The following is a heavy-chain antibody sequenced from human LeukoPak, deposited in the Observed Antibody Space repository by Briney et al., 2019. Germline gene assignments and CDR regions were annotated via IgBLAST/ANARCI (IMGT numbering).Heavy chain of an antibody. J-gene: IGHJ4*02. CDR3: ARGRTYGSGSYYNPRYFDY. Sequence: SETLSLTCTVSGGSISRGSYFWSWIRQPAGKGLEWIGRFYTSGTPNYNPSLKSRVTISVDTSKNQFSLKLSSVTAADTAVYYCARGRTYGSGSYYNPRYFDYWGQGTLVTVSS. D-gene: IGHD3-10*01. CDR1: GGSISRGSYF. V-gene: IGHV4-61*02. CDR2: FYTSGTP.